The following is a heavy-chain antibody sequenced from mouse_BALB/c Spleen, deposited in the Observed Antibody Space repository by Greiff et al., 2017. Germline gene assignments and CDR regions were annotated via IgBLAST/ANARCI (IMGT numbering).Heavy chain of an antibody. CDR2: INPSNGGT. Sequence: QVQLQQSGAELVKPGASVKLSCKASGYTFTSYYMYWVKQRPGQGLEWIGEINPSNGGTNFNEKFKSKATLTVDKSSSTAYMQLSSLTSEDSAVYYCTRSYYGSSPQFAYWGQGTTLTVSS. D-gene: IGHD1-1*01. V-gene: IGHV1S81*02. CDR1: GYTFTSYY. J-gene: IGHJ2*01. CDR3: TRSYYGSSPQFAY.